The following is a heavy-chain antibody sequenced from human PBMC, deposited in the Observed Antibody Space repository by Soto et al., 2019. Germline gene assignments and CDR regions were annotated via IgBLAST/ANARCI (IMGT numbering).Heavy chain of an antibody. V-gene: IGHV4-59*01. D-gene: IGHD4-17*01. Sequence: SETLSLTCTVSGGSISSYYWSWIRQPPGKGLEWIGYIYYSGSTNYNPSLKSRVTISVDTSKNQFSLKLSSVTAADTAVYYCARAAVTHERYHYGMDVWGQGTTVTVSS. CDR2: IYYSGST. J-gene: IGHJ6*02. CDR3: ARAAVTHERYHYGMDV. CDR1: GGSISSYY.